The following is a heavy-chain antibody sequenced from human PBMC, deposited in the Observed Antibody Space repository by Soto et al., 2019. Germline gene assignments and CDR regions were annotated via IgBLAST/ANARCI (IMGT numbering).Heavy chain of an antibody. D-gene: IGHD3-22*01. Sequence: TLTLTYTFSGFSLSTSGVGVGWIRQPPGKALEWLALIYWNDDKRYSPSLKSRLTITKDTSKNQVVLTMTNMDPVDTATYYCAHTSGDRANYYDSSGYHAWFDPWGQGTLVTVSS. CDR2: IYWNDDK. V-gene: IGHV2-5*01. J-gene: IGHJ5*02. CDR1: GFSLSTSGVG. CDR3: AHTSGDRANYYDSSGYHAWFDP.